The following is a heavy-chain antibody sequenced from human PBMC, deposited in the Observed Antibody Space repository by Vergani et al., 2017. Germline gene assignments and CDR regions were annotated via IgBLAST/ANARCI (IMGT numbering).Heavy chain of an antibody. Sequence: QVQLQQWGAGLLKPSETLSLTCAVYDGSFNDYYWSWIRQPPGKGLEWIGEISHSGSTNYNPSLKSRGTISIDTSKNQFSLKLNSVTAADTAVYYCARGRGVYASGKRWFDPWGQGTLVTVSS. CDR1: DGSFNDYY. D-gene: IGHD3-10*01. J-gene: IGHJ5*02. CDR2: ISHSGST. V-gene: IGHV4-34*01. CDR3: ARGRGVYASGKRWFDP.